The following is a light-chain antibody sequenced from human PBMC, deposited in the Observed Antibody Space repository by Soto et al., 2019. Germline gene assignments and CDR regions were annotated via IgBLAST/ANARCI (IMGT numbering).Light chain of an antibody. CDR1: QSITNR. Sequence: DIQMTQSPSTLSASVGDRVTITCRASQSITNRLAWYQQKLGKAPKVRIYDVSNLERGVPTRFSGSGSGTPFTLSTSSLQPDDFATYSCQHCDGFSTFGQGTKVEVK. CDR2: DVS. CDR3: QHCDGFST. J-gene: IGKJ1*01. V-gene: IGKV1-5*01.